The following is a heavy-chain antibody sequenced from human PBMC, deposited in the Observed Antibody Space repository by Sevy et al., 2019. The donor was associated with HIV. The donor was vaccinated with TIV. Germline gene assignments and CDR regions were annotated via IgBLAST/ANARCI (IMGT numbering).Heavy chain of an antibody. CDR1: GLTFSSYA. CDR3: ARAPNYYGSGRRGMDV. V-gene: IGHV3-30-3*01. CDR2: ISYDGSNK. J-gene: IGHJ6*02. D-gene: IGHD3-10*01. Sequence: GGSLRLSCAASGLTFSSYAMHWVRQAPGKGLEWVAVISYDGSNKYYEDSVKGRFTISRDNSKNTLYLQMNSLRAEDTAVYYCARAPNYYGSGRRGMDVWGQGTTVTVSS.